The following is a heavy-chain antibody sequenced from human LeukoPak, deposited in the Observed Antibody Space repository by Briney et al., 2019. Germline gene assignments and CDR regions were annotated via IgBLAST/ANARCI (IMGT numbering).Heavy chain of an antibody. CDR2: IYYSGST. CDR1: GGSISSYY. CDR3: ARGKERGIVVRYYFDY. D-gene: IGHD3-22*01. Sequence: PPQTLSLTCTVSGGSISSYYWSWIRQPPGKGLEWIGYIYYSGSTNYNPSLKSRVTISVDTSKNQFSLKLSSVTAADTAVYYCARGKERGIVVRYYFDYWGQGTLVTVSS. J-gene: IGHJ4*02. V-gene: IGHV4-59*08.